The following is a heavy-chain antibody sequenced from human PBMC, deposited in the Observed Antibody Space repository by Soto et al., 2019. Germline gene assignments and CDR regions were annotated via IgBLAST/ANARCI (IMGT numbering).Heavy chain of an antibody. CDR3: ARRAIMITFGGVISPGYFDY. J-gene: IGHJ4*02. V-gene: IGHV4-34*01. Sequence: SETLSLTCAVYGGSFSGYYWSWIRKHPGKGLEWIGEINHSGSTNYNPSLKSRVTISVDTSKNQFSLKLSSVTAADTAVYYCARRAIMITFGGVISPGYFDYWGQGTLVTVSS. CDR1: GGSFSGYY. CDR2: INHSGST. D-gene: IGHD3-16*01.